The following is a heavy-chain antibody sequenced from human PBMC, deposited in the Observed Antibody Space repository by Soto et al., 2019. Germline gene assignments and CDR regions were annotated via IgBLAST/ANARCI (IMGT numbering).Heavy chain of an antibody. CDR3: ASYYDTSGYYYYYGMDV. J-gene: IGHJ6*02. V-gene: IGHV3-23*01. Sequence: GGSLRLSCAASGFTFNSYAMSWVRQAPGKGLEWVSAISGSDGSTYYADSVKGRFSISRDKSKNTLFLQMNSLRAEDTAVYFCASYYDTSGYYYYYGMDVWGQGTPVTVSS. CDR1: GFTFNSYA. CDR2: ISGSDGST. D-gene: IGHD3-22*01.